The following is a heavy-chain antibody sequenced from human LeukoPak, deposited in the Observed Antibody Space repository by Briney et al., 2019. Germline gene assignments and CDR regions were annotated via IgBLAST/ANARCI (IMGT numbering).Heavy chain of an antibody. CDR2: INQESSEE. CDR1: GFTFSSYA. V-gene: IGHV3-7*01. J-gene: IGHJ4*02. Sequence: PGGSLRLSCAASGFTFSSYAMSWVRQAPGKGPEWVANINQESSEEYYVDSVRGRFTISRDNAKNSLSLQMNSLRVEDTAVYYCAREVDRSFGYWGQGDLVTVSS. CDR3: AREVDRSFGY. D-gene: IGHD2-15*01.